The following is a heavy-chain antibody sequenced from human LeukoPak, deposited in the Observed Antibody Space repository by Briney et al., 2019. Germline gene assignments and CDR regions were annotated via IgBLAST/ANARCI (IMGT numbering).Heavy chain of an antibody. Sequence: SVKVSFKASGGTFSSYAISWVRQAPGQGLEWMGGIIPTFGTANYAQKVQGRVSMTSDMSTSTVYMELSSLRSEDTAVYYCARRISMVRGVRNWFDPWGQGTLVTVSS. D-gene: IGHD3-10*01. CDR1: GGTFSSYA. V-gene: IGHV1-69*05. J-gene: IGHJ5*02. CDR3: ARRISMVRGVRNWFDP. CDR2: IIPTFGTA.